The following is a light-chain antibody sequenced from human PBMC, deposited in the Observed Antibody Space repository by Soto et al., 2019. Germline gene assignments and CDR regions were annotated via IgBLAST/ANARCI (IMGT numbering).Light chain of an antibody. J-gene: IGKJ1*01. V-gene: IGKV3-20*01. CDR2: GAS. CDR3: QYYGSSPST. Sequence: EIVLTQSPGPLSLSPGERATLSCRASQSVSSSYLAWYQQKPGQAPRLLIYGASSRATGIPDRFSGSGSGTDLTLTISRLEPEDFAVYYCQYYGSSPSTFGQGTKVEIK. CDR1: QSVSSSY.